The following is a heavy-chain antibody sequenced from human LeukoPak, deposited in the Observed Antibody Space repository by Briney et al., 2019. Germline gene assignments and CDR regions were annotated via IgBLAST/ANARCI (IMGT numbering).Heavy chain of an antibody. J-gene: IGHJ4*02. V-gene: IGHV5-51*01. D-gene: IGHD2-2*01. Sequence: GESLKISCKGSGYSFTSYWIAWVRQMPGKGLEWMGIIFPPDSDTRYSPSFQGQVTISADKSITTAYLQWSGLKASDTAMYYCARSGSAATPLFDFWGQRTLVTVSS. CDR1: GYSFTSYW. CDR3: ARSGSAATPLFDF. CDR2: IFPPDSDT.